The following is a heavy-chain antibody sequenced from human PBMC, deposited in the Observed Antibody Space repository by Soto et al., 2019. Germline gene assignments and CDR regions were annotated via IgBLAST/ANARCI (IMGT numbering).Heavy chain of an antibody. D-gene: IGHD3-16*01. CDR1: GFTFSSFA. Sequence: GGSLRLSCAASGFTFSSFAMSWVRQAPGKGLEWVSSISGSGGTTDYADSVKGRFTISRDNSKNTVFLQVDSLRAEDTALYYCAKVGACRYLYHFDYWGQGALVTVSS. CDR3: AKVGACRYLYHFDY. CDR2: ISGSGGTT. V-gene: IGHV3-23*01. J-gene: IGHJ4*02.